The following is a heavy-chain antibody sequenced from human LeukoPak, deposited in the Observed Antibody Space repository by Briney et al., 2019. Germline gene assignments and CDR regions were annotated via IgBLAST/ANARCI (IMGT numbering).Heavy chain of an antibody. CDR1: GYSFTTYW. V-gene: IGHV5-51*01. Sequence: GESLKISCKGSGYSFTTYWIGWVRQMPGKGLEWMGIIYPGDSDTRYSPSLQGQVTISADKSISTAYLQWSSLKASDTAMYYCAIKTSHDYGDYYAFDIWGQGTMVTVSS. CDR3: AIKTSHDYGDYYAFDI. J-gene: IGHJ3*02. CDR2: IYPGDSDT. D-gene: IGHD4-17*01.